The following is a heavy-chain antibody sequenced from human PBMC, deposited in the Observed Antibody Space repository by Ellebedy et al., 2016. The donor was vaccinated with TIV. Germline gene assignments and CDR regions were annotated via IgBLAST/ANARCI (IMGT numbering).Heavy chain of an antibody. CDR2: ISWNSGSI. V-gene: IGHV3-9*01. CDR3: AKAKVATYYYYRDV. Sequence: SLKISXAASGFTFDDYAMHWVRQAPGKGLEWVSGISWNSGSIGYADSVKGRFTISRDNAKNSLYLQMNSLRAEDTALYYCAKAKVATYYYYRDVWGKGTTVTVSS. CDR1: GFTFDDYA. D-gene: IGHD2-15*01. J-gene: IGHJ6*03.